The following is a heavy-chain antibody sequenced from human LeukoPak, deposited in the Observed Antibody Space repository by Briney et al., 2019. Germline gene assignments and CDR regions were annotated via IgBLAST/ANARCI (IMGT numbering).Heavy chain of an antibody. J-gene: IGHJ4*02. CDR3: ARVSGRGYSYGSFDY. CDR1: GYTFTGYY. D-gene: IGHD5-18*01. Sequence: ASVKVSCKASGYTFTGYYLHWVRQAPGQGLEWVGWINPDSAGTNYAQKFRGRVTMTRDTSISTVYMELWRLRSDDRAVYYCARVSGRGYSYGSFDYWGQGTLVTVSS. V-gene: IGHV1-2*02. CDR2: INPDSAGT.